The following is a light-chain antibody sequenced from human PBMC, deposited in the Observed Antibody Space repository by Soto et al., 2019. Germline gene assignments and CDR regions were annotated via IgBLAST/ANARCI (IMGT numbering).Light chain of an antibody. CDR1: QSVSSN. J-gene: IGKJ4*01. CDR2: GAS. CDR3: QQYNNWPTLI. V-gene: IGKV3-15*01. Sequence: EMVMTQSPATLSVSPGERATLSCRASQSVSSNLAWYQQKPGQAPRLLIYGASTRATGIPARFSGSGSGTEFTLTISSLQSEDFAVYYCQQYNNWPTLIFGGGTKVEIK.